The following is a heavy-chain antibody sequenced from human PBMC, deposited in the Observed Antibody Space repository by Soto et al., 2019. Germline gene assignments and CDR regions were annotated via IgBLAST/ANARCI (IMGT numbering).Heavy chain of an antibody. CDR3: TTAPNYDFWSGKGRGAV. Sequence: GGSLRLSCAASGFTFSNAWMSWVRQAPGKGLEWVGRIKSKTDGGTTDYAAPVKGRFTISRDDSKNTLYLQMNSLKTEDTAVYYCTTAPNYDFWSGKGRGAVWGKGTTVTVSS. V-gene: IGHV3-15*01. CDR2: IKSKTDGGTT. J-gene: IGHJ6*04. CDR1: GFTFSNAW. D-gene: IGHD3-3*01.